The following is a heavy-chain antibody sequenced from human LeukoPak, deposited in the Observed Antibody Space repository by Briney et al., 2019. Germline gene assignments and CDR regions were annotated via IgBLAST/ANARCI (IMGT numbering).Heavy chain of an antibody. Sequence: GGSLRLSCAASGFIFSSDAMSWVRQAPGKGLDWVSSITRSGGTTLYADSVKGRFTISRDNSKNTLYLQMSRLTAEDTAVYYCAKERAYAALNSWGQGTLVTVSS. J-gene: IGHJ5*02. CDR1: GFIFSSDA. D-gene: IGHD1-26*01. CDR2: ITRSGGTT. V-gene: IGHV3-23*01. CDR3: AKERAYAALNS.